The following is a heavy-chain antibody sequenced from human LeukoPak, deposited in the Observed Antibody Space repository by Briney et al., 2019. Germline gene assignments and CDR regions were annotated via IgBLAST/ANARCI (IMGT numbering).Heavy chain of an antibody. D-gene: IGHD3-16*02. CDR3: ASHYIWGSYRYIDN. V-gene: IGHV4-39*02. J-gene: IGHJ4*02. Sequence: ETLSLTCTVSGASVGSSSYYWGWIRQTPERGLEWIVSMYYNGAIYYNPSLKSRVSISTDKAKNLFSLKLSSVTAADTAVYYCASHYIWGSYRYIDNWDQGTLVSVSS. CDR1: GASVGSSSYY. CDR2: MYYNGAI.